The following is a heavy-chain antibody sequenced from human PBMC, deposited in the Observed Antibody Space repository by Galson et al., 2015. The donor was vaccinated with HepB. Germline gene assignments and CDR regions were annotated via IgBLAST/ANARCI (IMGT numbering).Heavy chain of an antibody. CDR1: GFTFSSYA. J-gene: IGHJ4*02. CDR2: ISYDGSNK. Sequence: SLRLSCAASGFTFSSYAMHWVRQAPGKGLEWVAVISYDGSNKYYADSVKGRFTISRDNSKNTLYLQMNSLRAEDTAVYYCARDMYYYDSSGYYPTFDYWGQGTLVTVSS. D-gene: IGHD3-22*01. V-gene: IGHV3-30-3*01. CDR3: ARDMYYYDSSGYYPTFDY.